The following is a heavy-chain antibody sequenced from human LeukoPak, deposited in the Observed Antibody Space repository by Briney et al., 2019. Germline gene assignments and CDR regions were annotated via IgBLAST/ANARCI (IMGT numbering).Heavy chain of an antibody. CDR1: GGSISSGDYF. D-gene: IGHD2-8*01. CDR2: IYYSGGT. CDR3: TISGGTSGNFEY. J-gene: IGHJ4*02. Sequence: SQTLSLTCTVSGGSISSGDYFWRWIRQPPGKGLEWIGYIYYSGGTYYNPSLKSRVTISGDTSKNQSSLKLSSVTAADTAVYYCTISGGTSGNFEYWGQGTLVTVSS. V-gene: IGHV4-30-4*01.